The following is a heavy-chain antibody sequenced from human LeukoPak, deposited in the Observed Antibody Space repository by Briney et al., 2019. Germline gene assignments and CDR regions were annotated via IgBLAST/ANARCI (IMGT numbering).Heavy chain of an antibody. Sequence: ASVKVSCKASGYTFTSYDINWVRQATGQPLEWMGWTNPNSGNTDYAQKFQRRGTMTRNTSISTAYMELSSLRSEDTAVYYCARAPTVTSYGMDVWGQGTTVTVSS. V-gene: IGHV1-8*01. CDR2: TNPNSGNT. D-gene: IGHD4-17*01. J-gene: IGHJ6*02. CDR3: ARAPTVTSYGMDV. CDR1: GYTFTSYD.